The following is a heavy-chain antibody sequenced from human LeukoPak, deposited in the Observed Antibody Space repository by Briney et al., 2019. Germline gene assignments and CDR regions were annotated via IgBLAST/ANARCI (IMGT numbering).Heavy chain of an antibody. Sequence: GGSLRLSCAVSGFTFSNFYMSWIRQPPGKGLELVSYISGSGNTIYYADSVRGRFTISRDNAKNSLYLQMNSLRAEDTAVYYCARDFSWNDVPYYFDYWGQGTLVTVSS. J-gene: IGHJ4*02. CDR3: ARDFSWNDVPYYFDY. CDR1: GFTFSNFY. V-gene: IGHV3-11*01. D-gene: IGHD1-1*01. CDR2: ISGSGNTI.